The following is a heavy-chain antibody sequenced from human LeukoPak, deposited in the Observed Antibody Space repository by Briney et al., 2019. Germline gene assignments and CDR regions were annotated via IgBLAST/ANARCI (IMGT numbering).Heavy chain of an antibody. J-gene: IGHJ4*02. Sequence: KLSETLSLTCTVSGGSISSYYWSWIRQPPGKGLEWIGYIYYSGSTNYNPSLKSRVTISVDTSKNQFSLKLSSVTAADTAVYYCARSVLRYSDWPPYFDYWGQGTLVTVSS. CDR2: IYYSGST. D-gene: IGHD3-9*01. V-gene: IGHV4-59*01. CDR3: ARSVLRYSDWPPYFDY. CDR1: GGSISSYY.